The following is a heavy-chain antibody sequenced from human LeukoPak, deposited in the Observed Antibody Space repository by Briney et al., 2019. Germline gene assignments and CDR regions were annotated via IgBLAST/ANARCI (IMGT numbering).Heavy chain of an antibody. CDR3: AGEQRYTYGYDYYYAMDV. V-gene: IGHV4-59*01. CDR1: GGSINSYY. CDR2: IYYSGST. D-gene: IGHD5-18*01. J-gene: IGHJ6*02. Sequence: SETLSLTCTVSGGSINSYYWSWIRQPPGKGLEWIGYIYYSGSTNYNPSLKSRVTISVDTSKSQFSLKLSSVTAADTAVYYCAGEQRYTYGYDYYYAMDVWGQGTTVTVSS.